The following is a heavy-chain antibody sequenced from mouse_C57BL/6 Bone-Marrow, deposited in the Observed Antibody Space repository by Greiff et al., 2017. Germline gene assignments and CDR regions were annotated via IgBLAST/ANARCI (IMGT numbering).Heavy chain of an antibody. D-gene: IGHD1-1*01. CDR2: IHSDGGST. V-gene: IGHV5-2*01. CDR1: EYAFPSHD. Sequence: EVQLVESGGGLVQPGESLKLSCESYEYAFPSHDMSWVRQTPEKRLELVAAIHSDGGSTYYPDTMERRFIISRDNTKNTLYLQMSSLRSEDTALDYCARLLAWFAYWGQGTLVTVSA. CDR3: ARLLAWFAY. J-gene: IGHJ3*01.